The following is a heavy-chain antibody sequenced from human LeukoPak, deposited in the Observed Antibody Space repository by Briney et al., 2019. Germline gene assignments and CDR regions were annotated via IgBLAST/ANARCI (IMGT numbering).Heavy chain of an antibody. V-gene: IGHV1-69*04. CDR2: IIPILGIA. CDR3: ARDGDYYSGSYSSFDY. D-gene: IGHD1-26*01. Sequence: GASVKVSCKASGGTFSSYAISWVRQALGQGLEWMGRIIPILGIANYAQKFQGRVTITTDESTSTAYMELSSLRSEDTAVYYCARDGDYYSGSYSSFDYWGQGTLVTVSS. CDR1: GGTFSSYA. J-gene: IGHJ4*02.